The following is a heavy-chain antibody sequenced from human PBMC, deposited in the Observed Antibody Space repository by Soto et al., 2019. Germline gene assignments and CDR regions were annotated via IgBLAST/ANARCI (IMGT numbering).Heavy chain of an antibody. CDR3: ARHRFMVRGVSWFDP. Sequence: SETLSLTCTVSGGSVSSSSYYWGWVRQPPGKGLEWIGSVYYSGSTYYNPSLESRVTISVDKSKNQFSLKLMSLSAADTAVYYCARHRFMVRGVSWFDPWGQGTLVTVS. CDR2: VYYSGST. CDR1: GGSVSSSSYY. D-gene: IGHD3-10*01. V-gene: IGHV4-39*01. J-gene: IGHJ5*02.